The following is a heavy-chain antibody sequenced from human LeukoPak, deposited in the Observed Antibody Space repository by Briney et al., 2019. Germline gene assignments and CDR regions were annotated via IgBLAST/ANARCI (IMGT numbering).Heavy chain of an antibody. V-gene: IGHV4-38-2*02. D-gene: IGHD3-22*01. Sequence: PAETLSLTCAVSGYSISSGYYWGWVRQPPGKGLEWIGSIYDSETAYYNPSLKSRVTISIPTSKNQFSLKLSSVTAADTAVYYCAREFYDSSGYTDYWGQGTLVTVSS. CDR1: GYSISSGYY. CDR3: AREFYDSSGYTDY. CDR2: IYDSETA. J-gene: IGHJ4*02.